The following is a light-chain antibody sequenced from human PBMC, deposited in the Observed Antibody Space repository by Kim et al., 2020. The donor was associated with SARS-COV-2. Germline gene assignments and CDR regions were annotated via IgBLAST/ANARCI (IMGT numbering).Light chain of an antibody. CDR2: GAS. CDR3: QQYGSSPLT. V-gene: IGKV3-20*01. J-gene: IGKJ4*01. Sequence: LSPGDRASLACRASHSVSSSYLAWYQQKPGQAPRLLIYGASSRATGIPDRFSGSGSRTDFTLTISRLEPEDVAVYYCQQYGSSPLTFGGGTKVDIK. CDR1: HSVSSSY.